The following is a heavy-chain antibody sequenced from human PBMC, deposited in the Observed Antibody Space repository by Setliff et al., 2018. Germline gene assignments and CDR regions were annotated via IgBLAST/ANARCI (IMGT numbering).Heavy chain of an antibody. Sequence: KTSETLSLTCTVSGASISSGTYYWGWIRQPPGKGLEWIGRIHYLGTTYSNASLASRLTMSVDTSKNQFSLNLRSVTAADTAVYYCARTGTYRYFDYWGQGTQVTVSS. D-gene: IGHD1-1*01. CDR2: IHYLGTT. J-gene: IGHJ4*02. CDR3: ARTGTYRYFDY. V-gene: IGHV4-39*01. CDR1: GASISSGTYY.